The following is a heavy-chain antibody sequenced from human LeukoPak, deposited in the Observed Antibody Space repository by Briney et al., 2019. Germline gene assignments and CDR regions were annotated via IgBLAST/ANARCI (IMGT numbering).Heavy chain of an antibody. J-gene: IGHJ3*02. CDR1: GGSISSSSYY. V-gene: IGHV4-39*01. Sequence: SETQSLTCTVSGGSISSSSYYWGWIRQPPGKGLEWIGSIYYSGSTYYHPSLKSRVTISVDTSKNQFSLKLSSVTAADTAVYYCARRLVGTSVLNDAFDIWGQGTMVTVSS. CDR3: ARRLVGTSVLNDAFDI. D-gene: IGHD2-15*01. CDR2: IYYSGST.